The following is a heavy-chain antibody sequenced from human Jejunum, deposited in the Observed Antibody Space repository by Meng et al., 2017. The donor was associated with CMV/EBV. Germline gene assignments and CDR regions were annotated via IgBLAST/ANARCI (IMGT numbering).Heavy chain of an antibody. J-gene: IGHJ4*02. V-gene: IGHV3-48*04. CDR3: ARGKDWTYFDY. CDR2: IIGDSGTI. CDR1: GFTFSSYS. Sequence: AASGFTFSSYSMNWVRQAPGKGLEWVSYIIGDSGTIYYADSVKGRFTISRDNAKNSLYLQMNSLRAEDTAVYYCARGKDWTYFDYWGQGTLVTVSS. D-gene: IGHD3/OR15-3a*01.